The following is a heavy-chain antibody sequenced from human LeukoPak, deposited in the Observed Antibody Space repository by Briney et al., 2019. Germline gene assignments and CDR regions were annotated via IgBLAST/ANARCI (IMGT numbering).Heavy chain of an antibody. Sequence: PSETLSLTCTVSGGSISSYYWSWIRQPPGKGLEWIGYIYHSGSTYYNPSLKSRVTISVDRSKNQFSLKLSSVTAADTAVYYCARGTAKGVYYFDYWGQGTLVTVSS. D-gene: IGHD5-18*01. CDR1: GGSISSYY. CDR2: IYHSGST. V-gene: IGHV4-59*12. J-gene: IGHJ4*02. CDR3: ARGTAKGVYYFDY.